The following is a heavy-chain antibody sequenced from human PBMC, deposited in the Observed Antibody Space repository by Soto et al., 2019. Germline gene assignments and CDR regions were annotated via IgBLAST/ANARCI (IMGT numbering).Heavy chain of an antibody. CDR1: GASVTSSPYH. V-gene: IGHV4-39*01. D-gene: IGHD3-16*01. CDR3: AGQGGDYYED. CDR2: FLYDGTT. J-gene: IGHJ4*02. Sequence: QLLLQESGPGLVRPSETLSLTCTVSGASVTSSPYHWGWFRQTPGKGLEWIGSFLYDGTTFYGPSLKSQVTISVDTSKNQFSLNMSSVPAADTAVYYCAGQGGDYYEDWGQGALVSVSS.